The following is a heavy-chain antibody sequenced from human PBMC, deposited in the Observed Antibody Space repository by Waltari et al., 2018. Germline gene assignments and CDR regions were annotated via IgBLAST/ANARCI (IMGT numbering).Heavy chain of an antibody. J-gene: IGHJ4*02. CDR1: GFTFSTYS. Sequence: EVQLVESGGGVVRPGGSLRLSCAASGFTFSTYSMNWVRQAPGKGLEWVSSISSSSTYIYYADSVKGRFTISRDNAKNSLYLQMNSLRAEDTAVYYCARGGGSEYSGDTTHPFDYWGQGTLVTVSS. CDR3: ARGGGSEYSGDTTHPFDY. D-gene: IGHD5-12*01. CDR2: ISSSSTYI. V-gene: IGHV3-21*01.